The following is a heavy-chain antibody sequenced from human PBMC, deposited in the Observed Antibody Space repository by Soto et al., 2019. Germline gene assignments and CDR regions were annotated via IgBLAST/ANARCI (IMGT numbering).Heavy chain of an antibody. CDR3: AKSGLFDSSGYHHPHFDS. V-gene: IGHV3-23*01. CDR2: ISGIANIA. D-gene: IGHD3-22*01. CDR1: GFTSGVTFSNYA. Sequence: GGSLRLSCLVSGFTSGVTFSNYAMNWVRQAPVKGLEQVAGISGIANIAYYADSVKGRFTMARDNSNSTLFLQMNSLRAEDTAVYYCAKSGLFDSSGYHHPHFDSWGPGALVTVSS. J-gene: IGHJ4*02.